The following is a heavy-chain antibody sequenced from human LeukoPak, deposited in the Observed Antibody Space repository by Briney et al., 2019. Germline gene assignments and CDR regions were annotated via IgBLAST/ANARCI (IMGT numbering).Heavy chain of an antibody. Sequence: GSLRLSCAASGFTVSSNYMSWIRQPPGKGLEWIGEINHSGSTNYNPSLKSRVTISVDTSKNQFSLKLSSVTAADTAVYYCARGRSSLKRVFDYWGQGTLVTVSS. V-gene: IGHV4-34*01. CDR2: INHSGST. CDR1: GFTVSSNY. J-gene: IGHJ4*02. CDR3: ARGRSSLKRVFDY.